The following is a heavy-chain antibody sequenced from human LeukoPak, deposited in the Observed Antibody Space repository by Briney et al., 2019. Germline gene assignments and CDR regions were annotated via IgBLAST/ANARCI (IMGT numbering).Heavy chain of an antibody. Sequence: PGGSLRLSCAASGFTFSSYWMSWVRQAPGQGLEWVADLNTDGSQRRYVDSVKGRFTISRDNAKNSLYLQMSSLRAEDTAVYYCARRRDFFDYWGQGTLVTVSS. J-gene: IGHJ4*02. V-gene: IGHV3-7*03. CDR2: LNTDGSQR. CDR1: GFTFSSYW. CDR3: ARRRDFFDY.